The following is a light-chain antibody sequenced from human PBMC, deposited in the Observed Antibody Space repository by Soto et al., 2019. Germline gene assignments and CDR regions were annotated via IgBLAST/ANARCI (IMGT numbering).Light chain of an antibody. CDR3: SSYTSSSTVV. J-gene: IGLJ2*01. V-gene: IGLV2-14*01. CDR1: SSDVGGYNY. CDR2: DVS. Sequence: QSVLTQPASVSGSPGQSITISCTGTSSDVGGYNYVSWYQQHPGKAPKLMIYDVSNRPSGVSNRFSGSKSGNTASLTISGLQAEDEADYYCSSYTSSSTVVFAGGTKVIVL.